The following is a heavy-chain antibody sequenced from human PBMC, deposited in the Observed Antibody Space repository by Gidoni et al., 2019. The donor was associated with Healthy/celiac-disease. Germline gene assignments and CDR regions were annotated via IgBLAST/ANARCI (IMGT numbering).Heavy chain of an antibody. CDR1: GFTFITAW. CDR2: IKSKTDGETT. Sequence: VQLVESGGGLVKPGGSLRLSCAASGFTFITAWMNWVRQATGKGLEWVGRIKSKTDGETTDHAAPVKGRFSISRDDSKNTVYLQMNSLKTEDTALYYCTTLVHGTAAGTEGFDYWGQGTLVTVSS. CDR3: TTLVHGTAAGTEGFDY. J-gene: IGHJ4*02. D-gene: IGHD6-13*01. V-gene: IGHV3-15*01.